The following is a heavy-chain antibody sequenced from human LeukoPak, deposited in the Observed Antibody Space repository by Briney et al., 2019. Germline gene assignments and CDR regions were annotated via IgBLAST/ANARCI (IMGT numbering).Heavy chain of an antibody. CDR2: IYYSGST. CDR1: GDSFTSVTDY. J-gene: IGHJ6*03. D-gene: IGHD3-3*01. Sequence: PSETLSLTCTVSGDSFTSVTDYCAWIRQPPGKGLEWIGHIYYSGSTNYNPSLKSRVTISVDTSKNQFSLTLSSVTAADTAVYYCARSYYDSSATIFGVVTTYYCYYMDVWGKGTTVTVSS. V-gene: IGHV4-61*01. CDR3: ARSYYDSSATIFGVVTTYYCYYMDV.